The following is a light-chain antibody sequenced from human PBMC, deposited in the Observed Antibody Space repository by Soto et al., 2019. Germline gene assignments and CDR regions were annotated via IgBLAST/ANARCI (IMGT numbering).Light chain of an antibody. CDR1: QSVSRSN. CDR3: EQYGSSPPSIT. Sequence: PGERATVSCRASQSVSRSNLAWYQHKPGQAPRLLIYGTSNRATGIPDRFIGSGSGTDLTLTISSLEPEDFAVYYCEQYGSSPPSITFGQGTRLEIK. V-gene: IGKV3-20*01. CDR2: GTS. J-gene: IGKJ5*01.